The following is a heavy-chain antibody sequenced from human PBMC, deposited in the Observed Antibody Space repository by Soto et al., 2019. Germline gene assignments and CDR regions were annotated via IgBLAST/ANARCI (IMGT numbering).Heavy chain of an antibody. CDR1: GGSISSGGYY. D-gene: IGHD2-8*01. Sequence: PSETLSLTCTVSGGSISSGGYYWSWIRQHPGKGLEWIGYIYYSGSTYYNPSLKSRVTISVDTSKNQFSLKLSSVTAADTAVYYCARVLCTNGVCYMGYGMDVWGQGTTVTVSS. V-gene: IGHV4-31*03. CDR3: ARVLCTNGVCYMGYGMDV. CDR2: IYYSGST. J-gene: IGHJ6*02.